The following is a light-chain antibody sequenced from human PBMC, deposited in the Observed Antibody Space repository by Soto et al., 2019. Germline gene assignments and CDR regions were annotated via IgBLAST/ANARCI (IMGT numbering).Light chain of an antibody. CDR2: AAS. J-gene: IGKJ5*01. V-gene: IGKV1-5*01. CDR3: QQYNSYLIT. Sequence: DIQRTQSPATVSGSVGDRVTITCGASQSISSWLAWYQHKPGKAPKLLIYAASSLQSGVPSRFSGSGSGTDFTLTISRLQPDDFATYYCQQYNSYLITFGQGTRVEIK. CDR1: QSISSW.